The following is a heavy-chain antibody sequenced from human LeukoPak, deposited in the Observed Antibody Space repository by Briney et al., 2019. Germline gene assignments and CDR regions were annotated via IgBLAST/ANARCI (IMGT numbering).Heavy chain of an antibody. V-gene: IGHV4-39*01. CDR1: GGSISSYY. D-gene: IGHD1-1*01. J-gene: IGHJ5*02. CDR3: ARHTWSGTVEFDP. CDR2: IYSSGST. Sequence: PSETLSLTCTVSGGSISSYYWGWIRQPPGKGLEWIGSIYSSGSTYYNPSLESRVTISVDTSKNQFSLKLSSVTAADTAMYFCARHTWSGTVEFDPWGQGTLVTVSS.